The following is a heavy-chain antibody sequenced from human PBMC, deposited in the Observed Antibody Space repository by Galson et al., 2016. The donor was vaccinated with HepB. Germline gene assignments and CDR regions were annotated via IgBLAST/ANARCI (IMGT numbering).Heavy chain of an antibody. CDR2: INVHNGNT. J-gene: IGHJ4*02. CDR3: ARDLGAVAGTVAGPFDT. Sequence: SVKVSCKASGYIFTTYGISWVRQAPGQGLEWMGRINVHNGNTNYAQNLQGRVTMTTHTPTRTAYMELRSLRSDDTAVYYCARDLGAVAGTVAGPFDTSGQGTLVTVSP. V-gene: IGHV1-18*01. D-gene: IGHD6-19*01. CDR1: GYIFTTYG.